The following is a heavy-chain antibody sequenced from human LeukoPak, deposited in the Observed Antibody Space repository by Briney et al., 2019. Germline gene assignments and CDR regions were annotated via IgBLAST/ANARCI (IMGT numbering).Heavy chain of an antibody. D-gene: IGHD2-2*01. J-gene: IGHJ4*02. Sequence: PGRSLRLSCAASGFTFSSYAMHWVRQAPGKGLEWVAVISYDGSNKYYADSVKGRFTISRDNSKNTLYLQMNSLRAEDTAVYYCASSAIVVVPAAMGDWGQGTLVTVSS. CDR2: ISYDGSNK. V-gene: IGHV3-30-3*01. CDR3: ASSAIVVVPAAMGD. CDR1: GFTFSSYA.